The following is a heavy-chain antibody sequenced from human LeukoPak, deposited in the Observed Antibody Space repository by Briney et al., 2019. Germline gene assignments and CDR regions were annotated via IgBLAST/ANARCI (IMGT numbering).Heavy chain of an antibody. D-gene: IGHD2-21*02. Sequence: GASVKVSCKVSGYTLTELSMHWVRQAPGKGLEWMEGFDPEDGETIYAQKFQGRVTMTEDTSTDTAYMELSSLRSEDTAVYYCATDCGGDCYSYYYGMDVWGQGTTVAVSS. CDR2: FDPEDGET. V-gene: IGHV1-24*01. CDR1: GYTLTELS. J-gene: IGHJ6*02. CDR3: ATDCGGDCYSYYYGMDV.